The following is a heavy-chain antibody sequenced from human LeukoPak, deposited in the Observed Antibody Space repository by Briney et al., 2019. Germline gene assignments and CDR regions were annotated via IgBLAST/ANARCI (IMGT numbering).Heavy chain of an antibody. CDR3: AXQADTAMLIWSFTDY. CDR2: ISGSGGST. V-gene: IGHV3-23*01. CDR1: GFTFSSYA. D-gene: IGHD5-18*01. J-gene: IGHJ4*02. Sequence: XGSLRLSCAASGFTFSSYAMSWVRQAPGKGLEWVSAISGSGGSTYYADSVKGRFTISRDNSKNSLYLKMNRLRAEDTALYYCAXQADTAMLIWSFTDYWGQGTLVTVSS.